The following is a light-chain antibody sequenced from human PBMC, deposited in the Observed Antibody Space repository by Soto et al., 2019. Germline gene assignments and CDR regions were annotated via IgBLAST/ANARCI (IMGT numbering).Light chain of an antibody. CDR1: SSNIGAGYD. CDR2: GNS. Sequence: QSVLTRQPSVSGAPGQRVTISCTGSSSNIGAGYDVHWYQQLPGTAPKLLIYGNSNRPSGVPDRFSGSKSGTSASLAITGLQAEDEADYYCQSYDSSLSGNVVFGGGTKLTVL. CDR3: QSYDSSLSGNVV. V-gene: IGLV1-40*01. J-gene: IGLJ2*01.